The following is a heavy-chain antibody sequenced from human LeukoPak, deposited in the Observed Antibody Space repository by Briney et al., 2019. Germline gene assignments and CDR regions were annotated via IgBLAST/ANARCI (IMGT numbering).Heavy chain of an antibody. D-gene: IGHD6-13*01. CDR3: ARWGQYSNSWSLDY. Sequence: GGSLRLSCAASGFSFRMSWVRQAPGKGLEWVANIRQDGSDKYYVGSVKGRFTMSRDNAKNSLNLQMSSLRAEDTAVYYCARWGQYSNSWSLDYWGQGTLVTVSS. CDR2: IRQDGSDK. V-gene: IGHV3-7*03. J-gene: IGHJ4*02. CDR1: GFSFR.